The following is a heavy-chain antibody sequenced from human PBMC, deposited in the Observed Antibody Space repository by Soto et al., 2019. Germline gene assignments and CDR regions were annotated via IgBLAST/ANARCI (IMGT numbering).Heavy chain of an antibody. CDR2: ISWKDDK. D-gene: IGHD1-26*01. CDR1: GFSLTTSGAG. V-gene: IGHV2-5*01. CDR3: AHRYGGNYYRWYFGS. J-gene: IGHJ4*02. Sequence: QITLKESGPTLVKPTQTLTLTCTYSGFSLTTSGAGVGWIRQPPGKALGWLALISWKDDKRYNPGLESRPTITKDISKNHEILTLTNLHPVDTATYFCAHRYGGNYYRWYFGSCGQGTLVTVSS.